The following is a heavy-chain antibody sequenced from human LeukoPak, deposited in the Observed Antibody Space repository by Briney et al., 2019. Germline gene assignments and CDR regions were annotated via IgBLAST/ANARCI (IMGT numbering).Heavy chain of an antibody. J-gene: IGHJ6*03. Sequence: ASVKVSCKASGYTFTSYDINWVRQATGQGLEWVGWMNPNSGNTGYAQKFQGRVTITRNTSISTAYMELSSLRSEDTAVYYCARGGVRTVTTSSGIIDMDVWGKGTTVTVSS. V-gene: IGHV1-8*01. CDR3: ARGGVRTVTTSSGIIDMDV. D-gene: IGHD4-17*01. CDR2: MNPNSGNT. CDR1: GYTFTSYD.